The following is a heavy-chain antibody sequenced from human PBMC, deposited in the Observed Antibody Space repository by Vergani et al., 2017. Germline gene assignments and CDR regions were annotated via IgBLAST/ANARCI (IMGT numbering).Heavy chain of an antibody. V-gene: IGHV1-69*04. Sequence: QVQLVQSGAEVKKPGSSVKISCKASGGTFSSYAISWVRQAPGQGLEWMGRNIPILGIANYAQKFQGRVTITAGKSTSTAYLELSSLRSEDTAVYYYARDWDGDYEDYWGQGTLVTVSS. D-gene: IGHD4-17*01. CDR1: GGTFSSYA. CDR3: ARDWDGDYEDY. J-gene: IGHJ4*02. CDR2: NIPILGIA.